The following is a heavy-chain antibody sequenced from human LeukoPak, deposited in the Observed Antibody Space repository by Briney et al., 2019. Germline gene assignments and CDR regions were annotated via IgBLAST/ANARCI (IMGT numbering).Heavy chain of an antibody. Sequence: PGGSLRLSCAASGFTFSSYSMSWVRQAPGKGLEWVSAISGSGGSTYYADSVKGRFTISRDNSKNTLYLQMNSLRAEDTAVYYCAKDQGWELLNWFDPWGQGTLVTVSS. D-gene: IGHD1-26*01. CDR2: ISGSGGST. CDR3: AKDQGWELLNWFDP. CDR1: GFTFSSYS. J-gene: IGHJ5*02. V-gene: IGHV3-23*01.